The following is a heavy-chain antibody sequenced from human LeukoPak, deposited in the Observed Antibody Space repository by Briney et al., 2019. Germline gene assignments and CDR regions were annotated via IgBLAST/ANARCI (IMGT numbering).Heavy chain of an antibody. Sequence: SETLSLTCTVSGGSISSYYWSWIRQPPGKGLEWVGYIYYSGSTNYNPSLKSRVTISVDTSKNQFSLKLSSVTAADTAVYYCAREKKWYSSLAYFDYWGQGTLVTVSS. CDR1: GGSISSYY. V-gene: IGHV4-59*12. CDR3: AREKKWYSSLAYFDY. D-gene: IGHD6-13*01. CDR2: IYYSGST. J-gene: IGHJ4*02.